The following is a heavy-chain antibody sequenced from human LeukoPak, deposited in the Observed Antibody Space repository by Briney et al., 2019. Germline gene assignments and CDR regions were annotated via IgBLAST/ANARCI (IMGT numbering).Heavy chain of an antibody. CDR3: APTHVDYFHY. J-gene: IGHJ4*02. V-gene: IGHV1-2*02. Sequence: ASVKVSCKASGYTFTGYPMHGVRQAPGQGGEWMGWINLNSGGPKYAQQFQGRVTMTRDTSISTAYMELSRLRSDDTAVYYCAPTHVDYFHYWGQGTLVTVSS. CDR2: INLNSGGP. CDR1: GYTFTGYP.